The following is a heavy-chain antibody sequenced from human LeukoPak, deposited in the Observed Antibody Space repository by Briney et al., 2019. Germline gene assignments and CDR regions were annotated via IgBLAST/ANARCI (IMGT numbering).Heavy chain of an antibody. Sequence: GESLEISCKGSGYSFTGYWIGWVRQMPGKGLEWMRIIYPGDSDTRYSPSFQGQVTIPADKSISTAYLQWSSLKASDTAMYYCARLSDYCDSSGYFDYRGQGTLVTVSS. CDR3: ARLSDYCDSSGYFDY. D-gene: IGHD3-22*01. J-gene: IGHJ4*02. CDR1: GYSFTGYW. CDR2: IYPGDSDT. V-gene: IGHV5-51*01.